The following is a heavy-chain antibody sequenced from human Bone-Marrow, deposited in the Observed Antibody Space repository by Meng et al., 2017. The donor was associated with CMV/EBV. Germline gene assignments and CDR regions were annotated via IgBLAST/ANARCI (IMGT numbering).Heavy chain of an antibody. J-gene: IGHJ3*02. CDR1: GFTFSSYG. Sequence: GESLKISCAASGFTFSSYGMHWVRQAPGKGLEWVAVIWYDGSNKYYADSVKGRFTISRDNSKNTLYLQMNSLRAEDTAVYYCASLTGRAFDIWGQGTRVTGSS. CDR2: IWYDGSNK. CDR3: ASLTGRAFDI. D-gene: IGHD1-20*01. V-gene: IGHV3-33*08.